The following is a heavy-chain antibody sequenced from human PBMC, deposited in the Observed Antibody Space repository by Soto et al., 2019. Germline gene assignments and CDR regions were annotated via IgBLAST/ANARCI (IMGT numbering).Heavy chain of an antibody. CDR2: IKRKIDGETT. CDR3: TIGTGLTEFDY. CDR1: GFTFSGAW. D-gene: IGHD1-1*01. Sequence: GGSLRLSCVVSGFTFSGAWMTWGRQAPGKGLEWVGRIKRKIDGETTDYAAPVKGRFTISRDDSKSTLYLQMNSLRTEDTATYYCTIGTGLTEFDYWGQGALVTVSS. V-gene: IGHV3-15*01. J-gene: IGHJ4*02.